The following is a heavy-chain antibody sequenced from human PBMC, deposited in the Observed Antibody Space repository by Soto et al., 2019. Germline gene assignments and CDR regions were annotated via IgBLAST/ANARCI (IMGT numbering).Heavy chain of an antibody. D-gene: IGHD1-26*01. CDR1: GFTFNTYG. CDR3: ARDSVGATKWAYYFDY. J-gene: IGHJ4*02. V-gene: IGHV3-48*01. CDR2: ISSSDSTI. Sequence: GGSLRLSCAASGFTFNTYGMNWVRQAPGQGLEWVSYISSSDSTIRSADSVKGRFTISRDNAKNSLYLQMNSLRAEDTAVYYCARDSVGATKWAYYFDYWGQGTLVTVSS.